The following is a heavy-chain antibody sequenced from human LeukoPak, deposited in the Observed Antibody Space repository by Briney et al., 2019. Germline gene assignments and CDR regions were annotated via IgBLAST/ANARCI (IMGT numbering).Heavy chain of an antibody. D-gene: IGHD3-10*01. V-gene: IGHV3-30*04. CDR1: GFTFSNYA. CDR3: ARDLLAGTGGDY. J-gene: IGHJ4*02. Sequence: GGSLRLSCAASGFTFSNYAMQWVRQAPGKGLEWVGVISYDGNNKYYADSVKGQFTISRDNYKNTLYLQMNSLRAEDTAVYYCARDLLAGTGGDYWGQGTLVTVSS. CDR2: ISYDGNNK.